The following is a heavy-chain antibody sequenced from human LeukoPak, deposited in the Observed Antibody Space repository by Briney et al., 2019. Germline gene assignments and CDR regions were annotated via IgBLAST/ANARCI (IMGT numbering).Heavy chain of an antibody. CDR1: GFTLSDYD. CDR3: SRFYSSGWASGAFDI. Sequence: GRSLRLSCTNSGFTLSDYDVSWVRLDPGTGLEWIGFIRNKAIGGKTEYDAAVIGRFTISSGDSKNIALLQTSSLKTGRPAVYYCSRFYSSGWASGAFDIWSQGTMVTVSS. J-gene: IGHJ3*02. CDR2: IRNKAIGGKT. D-gene: IGHD3-22*01. V-gene: IGHV3-49*04.